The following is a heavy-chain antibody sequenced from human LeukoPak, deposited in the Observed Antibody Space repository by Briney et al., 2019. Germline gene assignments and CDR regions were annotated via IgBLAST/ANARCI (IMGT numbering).Heavy chain of an antibody. CDR3: ARDRAVADGRLYY. CDR2: IYSGDST. J-gene: IGHJ4*02. V-gene: IGHV3-66*01. Sequence: PGGSLRLSCAASGFTFSKYAMSWVRQAPGKGLEWVSVIYSGDSTYYADSVKGRFIISRDNSKNTVYLQMNSLRAEDTAVYYCARDRAVADGRLYYWGQGTLVTVSS. D-gene: IGHD6-19*01. CDR1: GFTFSKYA.